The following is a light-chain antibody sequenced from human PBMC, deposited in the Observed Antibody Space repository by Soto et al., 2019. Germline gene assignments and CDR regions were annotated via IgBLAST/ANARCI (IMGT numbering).Light chain of an antibody. CDR2: AAS. Sequence: DIQVTQSPSSLSASAGDRVSITCRASEDIRHFLAWYQQKPGQAPKVLIYAASTLRSGVPSRFSGSGSGTDFTLTISSLQPEDVATYFCQKYDRAPRTFGQGNRV. CDR1: EDIRHF. J-gene: IGKJ1*01. V-gene: IGKV1-27*01. CDR3: QKYDRAPRT.